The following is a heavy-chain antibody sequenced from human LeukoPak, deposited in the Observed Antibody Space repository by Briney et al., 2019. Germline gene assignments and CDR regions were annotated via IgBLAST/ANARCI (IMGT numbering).Heavy chain of an antibody. CDR2: ISSTGGTA. CDR1: GFTFSSFG. D-gene: IGHD1-1*01. J-gene: IGHJ4*02. Sequence: PGGSLRLSCAASGFTFSSFGMSWVRQAPGKGLEWVSAISSTGGTAYYADSVKGRFTISRDNSRNTLYLQMNSLRTEDTAVYHCAREQQGRRAAFDYWGQGTPVTVSS. V-gene: IGHV3-23*01. CDR3: AREQQGRRAAFDY.